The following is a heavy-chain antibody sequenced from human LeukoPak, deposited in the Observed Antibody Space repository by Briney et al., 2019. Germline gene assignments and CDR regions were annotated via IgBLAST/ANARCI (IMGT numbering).Heavy chain of an antibody. J-gene: IGHJ4*02. D-gene: IGHD3-9*01. CDR3: ARHPGWGLVIITYYFDY. CDR1: GGSFSGYY. CDR2: INHSGST. Sequence: SETLSLTCAVYGGSFSGYYWSWIRQPPGKGLEWIGEINHSGSTNYNPSLKSRVTISVDTSKNQFSLKLSSVTAADTAVYYCARHPGWGLVIITYYFDYWDQGTLVTVSS. V-gene: IGHV4-34*01.